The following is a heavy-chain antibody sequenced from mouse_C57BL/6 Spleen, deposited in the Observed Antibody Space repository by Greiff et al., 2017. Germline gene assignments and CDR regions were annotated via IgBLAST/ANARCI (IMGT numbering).Heavy chain of an antibody. V-gene: IGHV1-69*01. CDR1: GYTFTSYW. J-gene: IGHJ4*01. Sequence: QVQLQQPGAELMMPGASVKLSCKASGYTFTSYWMHWVKQRPGQGLEWIGEIDPSDSYTNYNQKFKGKSTLTVDKSSSTAYMQLSSLTSEDSAVYYCARRGLHYAMDYWGQGTSVTVSS. CDR3: ARRGLHYAMDY. D-gene: IGHD2-4*01. CDR2: IDPSDSYT.